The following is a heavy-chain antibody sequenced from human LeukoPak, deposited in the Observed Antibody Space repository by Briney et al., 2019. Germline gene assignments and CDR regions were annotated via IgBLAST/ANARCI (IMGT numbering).Heavy chain of an antibody. D-gene: IGHD4-11*01. CDR3: ARATMAAVTYWFDP. V-gene: IGHV4-4*02. CDR2: IYLYGTT. Sequence: SETLSLTCSVSIGSISSSKWWSWVRQSPVKGLEWIGEIYLYGTTNYNPSFTSRVTMSVYRSRNQFSLKLTSVTAADTAVYYCARATMAAVTYWFDPWGQPTLVSDSS. J-gene: IGHJ5*02. CDR1: IGSISSSKW.